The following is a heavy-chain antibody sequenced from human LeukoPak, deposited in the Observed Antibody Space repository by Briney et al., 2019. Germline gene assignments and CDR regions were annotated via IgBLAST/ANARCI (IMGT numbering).Heavy chain of an antibody. CDR3: AKWWDYDVLTGYYVSDY. D-gene: IGHD3-9*01. CDR2: INGSGSGI. J-gene: IGHJ4*02. CDR1: GVTFSNYA. V-gene: IGHV3-23*01. Sequence: GASLRLTCAASGVTFSNYAMSWVRQAPGKGLEWVSAINGSGSGIYYADSMKSRFTISRDNSKNTLYLQINRLRAEDTAVYYCAKWWDYDVLTGYYVSDYWGQGPLVTVSS.